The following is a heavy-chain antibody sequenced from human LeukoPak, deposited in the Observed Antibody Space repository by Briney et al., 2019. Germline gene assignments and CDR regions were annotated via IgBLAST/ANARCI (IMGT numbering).Heavy chain of an antibody. CDR2: INHSGST. CDR3: ASGGHGYYMDV. CDR1: GGSFSGYY. D-gene: IGHD3/OR15-3a*01. Sequence: SETLSLTCAVYGGSFSGYYWSWIRQPPGKGLEWIGEINHSGSTNYNPSLKSRVTISVDTSKNQFSLKLSSVTAADTAVYYCASGGHGYYMDVWGKGTTVTVSS. J-gene: IGHJ6*03. V-gene: IGHV4-34*01.